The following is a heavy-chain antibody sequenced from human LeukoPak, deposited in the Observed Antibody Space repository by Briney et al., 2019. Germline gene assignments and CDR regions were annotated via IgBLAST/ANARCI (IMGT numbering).Heavy chain of an antibody. D-gene: IGHD2-15*01. Sequence: GGSLRLSCAASGLTFSSYWMSWVRQAPGKGLEWVANIKQDGSEKYYVDSVKGRFTISRDNAKNSLFLQMNSLRAEDTAVYYCARGARGTVTYCSGGTCYPHPFDYWGQGTLVTVSS. CDR1: GLTFSSYW. J-gene: IGHJ4*02. V-gene: IGHV3-7*04. CDR2: IKQDGSEK. CDR3: ARGARGTVTYCSGGTCYPHPFDY.